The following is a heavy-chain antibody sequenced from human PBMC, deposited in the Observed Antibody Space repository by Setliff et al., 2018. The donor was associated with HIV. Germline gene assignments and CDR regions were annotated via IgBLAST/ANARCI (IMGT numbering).Heavy chain of an antibody. Sequence: ETLSLTCAVYGGSFSGYYWSWIRQPPGKGLEWIGEINHSGSTNYNMSLWSRVTISLDASRIQFSLELISVTAADTAVYYCAGGPGTTSIDYWAQGTLVTVSS. CDR1: GGSFSGYY. CDR2: INHSGST. V-gene: IGHV4-34*01. D-gene: IGHD1-26*01. CDR3: AGGPGTTSIDY. J-gene: IGHJ4*02.